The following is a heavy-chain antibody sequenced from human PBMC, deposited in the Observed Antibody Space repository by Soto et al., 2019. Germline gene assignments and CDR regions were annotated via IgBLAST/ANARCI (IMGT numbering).Heavy chain of an antibody. D-gene: IGHD4-17*01. J-gene: IGHJ4*02. CDR1: GGSISSSSYY. V-gene: IGHV4-39*01. CDR3: ARLVTVTTDFDY. Sequence: SETLSLTCTVSGGSISSSSYYWGWIRQPPGKGLEWIGSIYYSGSTYYNPSLKSRVTISVDTSKNQFSLKLSSVTAADTAVYYCARLVTVTTDFDYWGQGTLVT. CDR2: IYYSGST.